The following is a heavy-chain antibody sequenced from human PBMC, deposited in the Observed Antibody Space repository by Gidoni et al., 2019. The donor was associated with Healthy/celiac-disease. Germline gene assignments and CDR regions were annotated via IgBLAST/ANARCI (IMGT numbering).Heavy chain of an antibody. CDR1: GFTFGDYA. V-gene: IGHV3-49*05. CDR2: IRSKAYGGTT. Sequence: EVQLVESGGGLVKPGRSLRLSCTASGFTFGDYAMSWFRQAPGKGLEWVGFIRSKAYGGTTEYAASVKGRFTISRDDSKSIAYLQMNSLKTEDTAVYYCTRCHSTQIAAAGTHGAVYYMDVWGKGTTVTVSS. D-gene: IGHD6-13*01. CDR3: TRCHSTQIAAAGTHGAVYYMDV. J-gene: IGHJ6*03.